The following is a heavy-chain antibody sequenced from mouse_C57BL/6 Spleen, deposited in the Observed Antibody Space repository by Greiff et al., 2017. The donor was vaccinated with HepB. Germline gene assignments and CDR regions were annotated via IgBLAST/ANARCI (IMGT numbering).Heavy chain of an antibody. CDR1: GYTFTSYW. CDR3: ASKDYGSSFLYAMDY. J-gene: IGHJ4*01. CDR2: IYPGSGST. Sequence: QVQLQQPGAELVKPGASVKMSCKASGYTFTSYWITWVKQRPGQGLEWIGNIYPGSGSTNYNEKFKSKATLTVDTSSSTAYMQLSSLTSEDSAVYYCASKDYGSSFLYAMDYWGQGTSVTVSS. V-gene: IGHV1-55*01. D-gene: IGHD1-1*01.